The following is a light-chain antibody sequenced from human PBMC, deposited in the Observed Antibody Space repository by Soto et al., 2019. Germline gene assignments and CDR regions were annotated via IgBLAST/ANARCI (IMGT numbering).Light chain of an antibody. CDR1: SSDVGGYNF. CDR2: EVS. Sequence: QSALTQPPSASGSPGQSVTISCTGTSSDVGGYNFVSWYQQHPGKAPKLMIYEVSKRPSGVPDRFSGSKSGNTASLTVSGLQAEDEADYYCSSYAHSNNNVFGGGTKLTVL. V-gene: IGLV2-8*01. CDR3: SSYAHSNNNV. J-gene: IGLJ2*01.